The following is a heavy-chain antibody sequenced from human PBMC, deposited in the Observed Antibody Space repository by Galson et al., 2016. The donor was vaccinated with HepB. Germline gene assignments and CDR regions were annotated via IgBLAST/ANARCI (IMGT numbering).Heavy chain of an antibody. D-gene: IGHD4-23*01. CDR1: GLNFSTFG. CDR3: ARVFRPETLDL. V-gene: IGHV3-33*01. Sequence: SLRLSCAVSGLNFSTFGMHWVRQAPGKGLEWVAVIWHDGTNRYYSDSVKGRFTISRDNSNNTLYLQMNSLRVDDQAMYYCARVFRPETLDLWGQGTLVTVSS. CDR2: IWHDGTNR. J-gene: IGHJ5*02.